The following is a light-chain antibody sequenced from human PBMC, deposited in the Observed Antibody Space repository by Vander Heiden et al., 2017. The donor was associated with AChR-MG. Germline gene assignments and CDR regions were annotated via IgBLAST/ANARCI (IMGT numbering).Light chain of an antibody. J-gene: IGKJ2*01. CDR1: QCVLYSSNNKNY. CDR2: WAA. V-gene: IGKV4-1*01. CDR3: QQYDSTPRT. Sequence: DIVMNQSTDSLAVSLGERATINCKSSQCVLYSSNNKNYLAWYQQKPGQPPKLLIYWAATRESGVPDRFSGSGSGTDFTLTISSLQAEDVAVYYCQQYDSTPRTFGQGTKLEIK.